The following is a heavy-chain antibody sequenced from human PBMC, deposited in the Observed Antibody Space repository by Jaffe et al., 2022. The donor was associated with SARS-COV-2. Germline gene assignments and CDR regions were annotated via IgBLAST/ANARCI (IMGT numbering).Heavy chain of an antibody. CDR3: ARGNYFDSAGYLDFEY. CDR2: ISTSSAYI. CDR1: GFTFSSYS. D-gene: IGHD3-22*01. Sequence: EVHLVESGGGLVKPGGSLRLSCAASGFTFSSYSMNWVRQAPGKGLEWVSSISTSSAYIFYADSVKGRFTVSRDNAKNSMYLQLNSLRAEDTAVYYCARGNYFDSAGYLDFEYWGQGTLVTVSS. J-gene: IGHJ4*02. V-gene: IGHV3-21*01.